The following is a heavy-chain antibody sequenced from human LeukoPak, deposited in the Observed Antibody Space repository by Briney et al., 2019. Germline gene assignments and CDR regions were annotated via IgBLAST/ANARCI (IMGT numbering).Heavy chain of an antibody. CDR1: GFTFDDYG. V-gene: IGHV3-20*04. CDR3: ARDLGQYYDTSDNWFDP. D-gene: IGHD3-22*01. Sequence: GGSLRLSCAASGFTFDDYGMSWVRQAPGKGLEWVSGINLNGGSTGYADSVKGRFTISRDNAKNSLYLQMNSLRAEDTAVYYCARDLGQYYDTSDNWFDPWGQGTLVTVSS. CDR2: INLNGGST. J-gene: IGHJ5*02.